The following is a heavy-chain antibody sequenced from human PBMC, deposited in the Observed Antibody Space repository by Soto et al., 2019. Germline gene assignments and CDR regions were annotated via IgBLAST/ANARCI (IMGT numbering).Heavy chain of an antibody. CDR1: GAAISGFY. CDR3: VRDGTKTLRDWCDP. Sequence: YESRSLTCTASGAAISGFYWTWFRKSAGKGLEWIGRIYATGTTDYNPSLKSRVMMSVDTSKKQFSLKLRSVTAADTAVYYCVRDGTKTLRDWCDPWGQGISGTVSS. D-gene: IGHD1-1*01. J-gene: IGHJ5*02. V-gene: IGHV4-4*07. CDR2: IYATGTT.